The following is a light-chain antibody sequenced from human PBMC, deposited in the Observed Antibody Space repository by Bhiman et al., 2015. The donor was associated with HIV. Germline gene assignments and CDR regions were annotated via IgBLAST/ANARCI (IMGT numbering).Light chain of an antibody. Sequence: QSVLTQPPSASGTPGQRVTISCSGSSSNIGTNTVNWYQQLPGTAPKLLIYRNNQRPSGVPERFSGSNSGNTATLTISGTQAMDEADYYCQAWDSSTGVFGTGTKVTVL. J-gene: IGLJ1*01. V-gene: IGLV1-44*01. CDR1: SSNIGTNT. CDR2: RNN. CDR3: QAWDSSTGV.